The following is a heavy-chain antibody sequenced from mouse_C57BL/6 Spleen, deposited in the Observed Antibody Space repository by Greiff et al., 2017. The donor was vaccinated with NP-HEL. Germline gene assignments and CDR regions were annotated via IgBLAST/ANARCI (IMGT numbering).Heavy chain of an antibody. CDR1: GYTFTDYN. CDR2: INPNNGGT. V-gene: IGHV1-18*01. J-gene: IGHJ4*01. Sequence: VQLQQSGPELVKPGASVKIPCKASGYTFTDYNMDWVKQSHGKSLEWIGDINPNNGGTIYNQKFKGKATLTVDKSSSTAYMELRSLTSEGTAVYYCARGDDGYYDYAMDYWGQGTSVTVSS. CDR3: ARGDDGYYDYAMDY. D-gene: IGHD2-3*01.